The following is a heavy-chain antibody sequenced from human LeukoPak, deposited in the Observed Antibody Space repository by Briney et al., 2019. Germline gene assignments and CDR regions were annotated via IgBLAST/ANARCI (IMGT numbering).Heavy chain of an antibody. D-gene: IGHD3-10*01. V-gene: IGHV4-34*01. CDR2: INHSGST. Sequence: SETLSLTCAVYGGSFSGYYWSWIRQPPGKGLEWIGEINHSGSTNYNPSLKSRVTISVDTSKNQFSLKLSSVTAADTAVYYCARSYGSGSYYPFDYWGQGTLVTVSS. J-gene: IGHJ4*02. CDR1: GGSFSGYY. CDR3: ARSYGSGSYYPFDY.